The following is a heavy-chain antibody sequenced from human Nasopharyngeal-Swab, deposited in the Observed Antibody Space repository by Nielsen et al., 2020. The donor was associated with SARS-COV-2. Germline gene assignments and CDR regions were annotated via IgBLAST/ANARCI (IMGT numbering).Heavy chain of an antibody. CDR3: VREDNSGSQGGAFDI. CDR1: GLTVSSTY. V-gene: IGHV3-30-3*01. CDR2: LSFDGSTK. D-gene: IGHD1-26*01. J-gene: IGHJ3*02. Sequence: GGSLRLSCAVSGLTVSSTYMSWVRQAPGKGLEWVAALSFDGSTKYYADSVRGRFTISRDFSENTLYLQMNSLRAEDTALYYCVREDNSGSQGGAFDIWGQGTMVTVSS.